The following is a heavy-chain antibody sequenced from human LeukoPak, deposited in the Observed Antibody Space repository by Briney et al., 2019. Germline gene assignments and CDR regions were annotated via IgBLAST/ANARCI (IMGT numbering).Heavy chain of an antibody. Sequence: GGSLRLSCAASGFTFSSSAMSWVRQVPGKGLEWVSGISASGGSTSYADSVRGRFTISRDNSKNTLYLQMNSLRAEDTAVYYCAREGSSWDGDYWGQGTLVTVSS. V-gene: IGHV3-23*01. CDR2: ISASGGST. D-gene: IGHD6-13*01. J-gene: IGHJ4*02. CDR1: GFTFSSSA. CDR3: AREGSSWDGDY.